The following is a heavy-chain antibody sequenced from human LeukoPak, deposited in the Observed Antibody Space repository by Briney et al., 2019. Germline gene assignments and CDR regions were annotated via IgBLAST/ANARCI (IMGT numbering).Heavy chain of an antibody. V-gene: IGHV4-30-4*01. CDR2: IQHSGST. D-gene: IGHD3-22*01. Sequence: PSETLSLTCTVSGDSISSFDYSWSWIRQPPGKGLEWIGYIQHSGSTHYNPSLKSRVTIIVDMSKNEFSLNLRSVTAADTALYYCAIGYYDVTGSQGWFDPWGQGTLVSVSS. J-gene: IGHJ5*02. CDR3: AIGYYDVTGSQGWFDP. CDR1: GDSISSFDYS.